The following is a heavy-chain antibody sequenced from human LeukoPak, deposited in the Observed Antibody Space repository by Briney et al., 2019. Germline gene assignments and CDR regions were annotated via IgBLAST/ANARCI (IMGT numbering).Heavy chain of an antibody. J-gene: IGHJ4*02. CDR3: ARGYSGYDGYYFDY. Sequence: PSETLSLTCTFSGGSIRSGSYSWSWIRQPAGKGLEWIGRIYTSGSTNHNPSLKSRVSISVDASKNQFSLKLRSVTTADTAVYYCARGYSGYDGYYFDYWGQGTLVTVAS. V-gene: IGHV4-61*02. CDR2: IYTSGST. D-gene: IGHD5-12*01. CDR1: GGSIRSGSYS.